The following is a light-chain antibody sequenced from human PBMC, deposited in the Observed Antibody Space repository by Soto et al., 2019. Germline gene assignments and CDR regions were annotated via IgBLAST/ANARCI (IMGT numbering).Light chain of an antibody. CDR2: GAS. V-gene: IGKV3-15*01. CDR3: QQYNNWPGT. J-gene: IGKJ1*01. CDR1: QSVNNN. Sequence: ETLMTQSPATLSVSPGERATLSCRASQSVNNNLAWYQQKPGQAPRLLIYGASTRATGIPARFSGSGSGTEFTLTISSLQSEDFAVYYCQQYNNWPGTFGQGTKVDI.